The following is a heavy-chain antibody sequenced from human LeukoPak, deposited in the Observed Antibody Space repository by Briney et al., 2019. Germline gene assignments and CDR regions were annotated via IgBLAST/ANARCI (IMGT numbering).Heavy chain of an antibody. Sequence: GGSLRLSCAASGFTFSSYAMSWVRQAPGKGLEWVSAISGSGGSTYYADSVKGRFTISRDNSKNTLYLQMSSLRVEDTAIYYCARVDNSGYLWDYWGQGTLVTVSS. CDR1: GFTFSSYA. D-gene: IGHD3-22*01. J-gene: IGHJ4*02. V-gene: IGHV3-23*01. CDR3: ARVDNSGYLWDY. CDR2: ISGSGGST.